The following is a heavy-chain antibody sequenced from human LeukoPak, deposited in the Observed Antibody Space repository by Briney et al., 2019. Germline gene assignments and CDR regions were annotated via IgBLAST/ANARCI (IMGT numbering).Heavy chain of an antibody. CDR1: GFTFSSYG. CDR3: ANSYGYYYYYYYMDV. CDR2: ISGSGGST. J-gene: IGHJ6*03. Sequence: GGSLRLSCAASGFTFSSYGMSWVRQAPGKGLEWVSTISGSGGSTYYADSVKGRFTISRDNAKNSLYLQMNSLRAEDTAVYYCANSYGYYYYYYYMDVWGKGTTVTVSS. D-gene: IGHD5-18*01. V-gene: IGHV3-23*01.